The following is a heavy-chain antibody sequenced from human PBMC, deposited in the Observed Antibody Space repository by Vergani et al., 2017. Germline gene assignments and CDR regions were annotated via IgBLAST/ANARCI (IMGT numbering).Heavy chain of an antibody. J-gene: IGHJ4*02. Sequence: EVQLVESGGGLVQPEGSLRLSCAASGFTFSSYDMHWVRQGIGKGLEWVSGIGTAGDTYYPDSVKGRFTNSRENAKNSLYLQMNSLRGGDTAVYYCVRAGYYSGSGLDYWGQGTLVTVSS. CDR2: IGTAGDT. CDR3: VRAGYYSGSGLDY. D-gene: IGHD3-10*01. CDR1: GFTFSSYD. V-gene: IGHV3-13*01.